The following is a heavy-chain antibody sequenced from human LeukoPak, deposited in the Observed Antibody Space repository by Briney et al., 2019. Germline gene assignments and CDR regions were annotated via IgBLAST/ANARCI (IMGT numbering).Heavy chain of an antibody. CDR1: GGSISSSSYS. Sequence: SETLSLTCTVSGGSISSSSYSWGWIRQPPGKGLDWIGSIYYSGSTYYNPSLKSRVTISVDTSKNQFSLKLSSVTAADTAVYYCARYVLLWFGESPLWGQGTLVTVSS. CDR2: IYYSGST. J-gene: IGHJ4*02. CDR3: ARYVLLWFGESPL. D-gene: IGHD3-10*01. V-gene: IGHV4-39*01.